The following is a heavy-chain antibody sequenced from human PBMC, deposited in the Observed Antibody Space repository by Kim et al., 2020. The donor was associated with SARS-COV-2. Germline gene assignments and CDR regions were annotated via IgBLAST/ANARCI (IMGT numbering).Heavy chain of an antibody. D-gene: IGHD3-22*01. J-gene: IGHJ3*02. CDR3: ANGAPGIYDSSGYITDAFDI. Sequence: GGSLRLSCAASGFTFDDYAMHWVRQAPGKGLEWVSGISWNSGSIGYADSVKGRFTISRDNAKNSLYLQMNSLRAEDTALYYCANGAPGIYDSSGYITDAFDIWGQGTMVTVSS. CDR1: GFTFDDYA. CDR2: ISWNSGSI. V-gene: IGHV3-9*01.